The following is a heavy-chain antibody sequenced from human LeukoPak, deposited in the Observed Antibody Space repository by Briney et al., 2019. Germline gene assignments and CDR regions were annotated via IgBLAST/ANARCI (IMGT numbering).Heavy chain of an antibody. D-gene: IGHD3-22*01. CDR1: GFTVSSNY. CDR3: AKEGSSMIVVVIPYYFDY. Sequence: GGTLRLSCAASGFTVSSNYMSWVRQAPGKGLGWVSVIYSGGSTYYADSVKGRFTISRDNSKNTLYLQMNSLRAEDTAVYYCAKEGSSMIVVVIPYYFDYWGQGTLVTVSS. V-gene: IGHV3-53*01. J-gene: IGHJ4*02. CDR2: IYSGGST.